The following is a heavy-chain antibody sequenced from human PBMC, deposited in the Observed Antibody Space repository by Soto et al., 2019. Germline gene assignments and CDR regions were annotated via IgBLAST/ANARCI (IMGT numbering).Heavy chain of an antibody. Sequence: EQLLESGGGLVQPGGSLRLSCETSGFTFSSFAMSWVRQAPGKGLEWVSSISGSGGATYYADSARGRSTISRDNSKNTLFLQMGGLTADDTAVYYCAQCRALGTGFGYGNYYGMDVWGHGTTVTVSS. CDR3: AQCRALGTGFGYGNYYGMDV. D-gene: IGHD5-18*01. J-gene: IGHJ6*02. CDR1: GFTFSSFA. V-gene: IGHV3-23*01. CDR2: ISGSGGAT.